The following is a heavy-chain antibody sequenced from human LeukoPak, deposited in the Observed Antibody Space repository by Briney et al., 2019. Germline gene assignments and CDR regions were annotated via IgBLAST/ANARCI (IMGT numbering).Heavy chain of an antibody. J-gene: IGHJ3*02. D-gene: IGHD3-3*01. Sequence: ASVKVSCKASGYTFTSYDINWVRQATGQGLEWMGWMNPNSGNTGYAQKFQGRVTITRDTSISTAYMELSSLRSEDTAVYYCARGKLLGQYYDFWSGSGAFDIWGQGTMVTVSS. V-gene: IGHV1-8*03. CDR3: ARGKLLGQYYDFWSGSGAFDI. CDR1: GYTFTSYD. CDR2: MNPNSGNT.